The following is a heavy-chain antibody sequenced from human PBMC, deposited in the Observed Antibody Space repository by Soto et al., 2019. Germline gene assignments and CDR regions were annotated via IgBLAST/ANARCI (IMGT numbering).Heavy chain of an antibody. V-gene: IGHV1-2*02. J-gene: IGHJ4*02. CDR2: INPNSGGT. CDR1: GYTFTGYY. CDR3: ARESCGGDCYSGLDQ. Sequence: ASVKVSCKASGYTFTGYYMHWVRQAPGQGLEWMGWINPNSGGTNYAQKFQGRVTMTRDTSISTAYMELSRLRSDDTAVYYCARESCGGDCYSGLDQWGQGTLVTVSS. D-gene: IGHD2-21*02.